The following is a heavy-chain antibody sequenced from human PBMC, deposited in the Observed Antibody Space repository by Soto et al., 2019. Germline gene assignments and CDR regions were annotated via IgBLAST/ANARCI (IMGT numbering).Heavy chain of an antibody. CDR1: GFTFNTYP. Sequence: PGGSLRLSCAASGFTFNTYPMSWVRQTPGKGLEWVSAIGGGGFDTYYADSVKGRFIISRDNSKNTLYLQVNRLRAADTAVYYCARHDDTSGYFTDFDYWGQGTMVTVSS. CDR3: ARHDDTSGYFTDFDY. CDR2: IGGGGFDT. J-gene: IGHJ4*02. V-gene: IGHV3-23*01. D-gene: IGHD3-22*01.